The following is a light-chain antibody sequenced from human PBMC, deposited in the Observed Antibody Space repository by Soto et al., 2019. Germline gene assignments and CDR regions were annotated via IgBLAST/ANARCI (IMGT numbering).Light chain of an antibody. CDR3: QQYGSSGT. V-gene: IGKV3-20*01. CDR1: QGVXSSY. CDR2: GAS. J-gene: IGKJ1*01. Sequence: IVLTQSAGTLSLSPGERATLACMARQGVXSSYLAWYQQKPGKAPRLPIYGASNRATGIPDMFSGSGCGTDFTITISRLEPEDLEVYYCQQYGSSGTFGQGTKVDIK.